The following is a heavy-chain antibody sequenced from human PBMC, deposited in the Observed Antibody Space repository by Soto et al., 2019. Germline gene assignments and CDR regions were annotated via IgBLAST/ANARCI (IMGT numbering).Heavy chain of an antibody. CDR3: ARDGDTTCDD. V-gene: IGHV1-46*01. Sequence: GASVKVSCKASGGTFSSYAIGWVRQAPGQGLEWMGIITPSGGSTSYAQKFQGRVTMTRDTSTSTVYMELSSLRSEDTAVDYCARDGDTTCDDWGQGTLVTVSS. J-gene: IGHJ4*02. CDR2: ITPSGGST. D-gene: IGHD4-17*01. CDR1: GGTFSSYA.